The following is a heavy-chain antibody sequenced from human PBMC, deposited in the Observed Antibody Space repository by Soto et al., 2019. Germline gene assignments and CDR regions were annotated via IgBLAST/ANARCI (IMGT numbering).Heavy chain of an antibody. D-gene: IGHD5-12*01. CDR3: ASGIQLWLRRINNGYSG. CDR1: GGTFSTYA. V-gene: IGHV1-69*12. J-gene: IGHJ4*02. Sequence: QVQLVQSGAEVKKPESSVKVSCKAPGGTFSTYAISWVRQAPGQGLEWMGGIIPMFGTANYAQRFQDRVTITAEESTNTVYMELSSLRSEEPAVYFCASGIQLWLRRINNGYSGWGQGTLVTVSS. CDR2: IIPMFGTA.